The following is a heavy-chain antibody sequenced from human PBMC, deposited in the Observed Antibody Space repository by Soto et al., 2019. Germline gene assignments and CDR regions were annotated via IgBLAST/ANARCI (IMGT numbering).Heavy chain of an antibody. CDR2: IYYSGST. D-gene: IGHD3-22*01. V-gene: IGHV4-39*07. CDR3: ARDPGGTYYYDSSGYYLNWFDP. Sequence: SETLSLTCTVSGGSISSGSYYWCWVRHRPGKGLDWGGSIYYSGSTYYNPSLKSRVTISVDTSKNQFSLKLSSVTAADTAVYYCARDPGGTYYYDSSGYYLNWFDPWGQGALVTVSS. J-gene: IGHJ5*02. CDR1: GGSISSGSYY.